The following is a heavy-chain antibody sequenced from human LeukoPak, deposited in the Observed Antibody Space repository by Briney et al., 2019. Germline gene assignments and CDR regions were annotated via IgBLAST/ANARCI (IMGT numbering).Heavy chain of an antibody. Sequence: GGSLRLSCAASGFTFSSYSMNWVRQAPGKGLEWASSISSSSSYIYYADSVKGRFTISRDNAKNSLYLQMNSLRAEDTAVYYCARDGKYYYGSSGYYYDWILDYWGQGTLVTVSS. V-gene: IGHV3-21*01. J-gene: IGHJ4*02. D-gene: IGHD3-22*01. CDR3: ARDGKYYYGSSGYYYDWILDY. CDR1: GFTFSSYS. CDR2: ISSSSSYI.